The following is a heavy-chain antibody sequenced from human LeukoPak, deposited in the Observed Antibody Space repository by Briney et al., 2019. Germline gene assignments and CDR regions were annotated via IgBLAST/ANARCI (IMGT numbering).Heavy chain of an antibody. J-gene: IGHJ4*02. CDR3: ARAPVYGDYAQVVDYFDY. CDR2: IYYSGST. V-gene: IGHV4-59*01. D-gene: IGHD4-17*01. CDR1: GGSLSSYY. Sequence: SETLSLTCTVSGGSLSSYYWSWLRQPPGKGLEWIGYIYYSGSTNYNPSLKSRVTISVDTSKNQFSLKLSSVTAADTAVYYCARAPVYGDYAQVVDYFDYWGQGTLVTVSS.